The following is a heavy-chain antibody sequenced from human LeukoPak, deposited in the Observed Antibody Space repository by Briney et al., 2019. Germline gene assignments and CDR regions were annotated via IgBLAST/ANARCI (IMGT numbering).Heavy chain of an antibody. Sequence: GGSLRLSCAASGFTFSSYAMHWVRQAPGKGLEWVAVISYDGSNKYYADSVKGRFTISRDNSKNTLYLQMNSLRAEDTAVYYCARDPIVGYSYGSYYFDYWGQGTPVTVSS. CDR1: GFTFSSYA. D-gene: IGHD5-18*01. CDR3: ARDPIVGYSYGSYYFDY. CDR2: ISYDGSNK. J-gene: IGHJ4*02. V-gene: IGHV3-30*04.